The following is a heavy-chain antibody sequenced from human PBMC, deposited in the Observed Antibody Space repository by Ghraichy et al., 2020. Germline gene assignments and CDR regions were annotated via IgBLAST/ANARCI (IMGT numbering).Heavy chain of an antibody. CDR2: ISASGNTI. D-gene: IGHD3-10*01. CDR1: GFTFSNYS. V-gene: IGHV3-23*01. CDR3: AKGGRFGEPLEY. J-gene: IGHJ4*02. Sequence: GGSLGLSCSASGFTFSNYSMSWVRQAPGEGLEWVSSISASGNTIYYADSVKGRFTISRDNSKNVLFLHMNSLRADDTAVYHCAKGGRFGEPLEYWGQGTLATVSS.